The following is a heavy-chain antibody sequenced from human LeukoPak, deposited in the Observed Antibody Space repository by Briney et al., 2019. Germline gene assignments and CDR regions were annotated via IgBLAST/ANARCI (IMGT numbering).Heavy chain of an antibody. V-gene: IGHV1-8*01. CDR2: MNPNSGNT. CDR3: ARDTAKYVLRYFDWTSNNWFDP. J-gene: IGHJ5*02. CDR1: GYTFTSYD. Sequence: ASVKVSCKASGYTFTSYDINWVRQATGQGLEWMGWMNPNSGNTGYAQKFQGRVTMTRNTSISTAYMELSSLRSEDTAVYYCARDTAKYVLRYFDWTSNNWFDPWGQGTLVTVSS. D-gene: IGHD3-9*01.